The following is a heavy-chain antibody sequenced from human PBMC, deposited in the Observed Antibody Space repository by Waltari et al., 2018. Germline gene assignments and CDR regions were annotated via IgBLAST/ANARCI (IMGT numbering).Heavy chain of an antibody. Sequence: EVQLLESGGGLVQPGGSLRLSCAASGFTFSSYAMSWVRQAPGKGLEWVSVIYSGGSSTYYADSVKGRFTISRDNSKNTLYLQMNSLRAEDTAVYYCAKGGHGDYGDAFDIWGQGTMVTVSS. J-gene: IGHJ3*02. D-gene: IGHD4-17*01. CDR2: IYSGGSST. CDR1: GFTFSSYA. V-gene: IGHV3-23*03. CDR3: AKGGHGDYGDAFDI.